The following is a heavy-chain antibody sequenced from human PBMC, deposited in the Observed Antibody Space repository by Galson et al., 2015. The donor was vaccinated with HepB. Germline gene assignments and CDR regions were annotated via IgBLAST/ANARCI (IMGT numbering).Heavy chain of an antibody. D-gene: IGHD3-10*01. CDR2: INQDGSSK. Sequence: SLRLSCAASGFTFSSYWMNWVRQAPGKGLEWVAHINQDGSSKYYVDSVKGRFTISRDNAKDSVYLQLDSLRAEDTAVYYCAKWAGNDQDGSYDIWGQGTMVTVSS. V-gene: IGHV3-7*03. CDR1: GFTFSSYW. J-gene: IGHJ3*02. CDR3: AKWAGNDQDGSYDI.